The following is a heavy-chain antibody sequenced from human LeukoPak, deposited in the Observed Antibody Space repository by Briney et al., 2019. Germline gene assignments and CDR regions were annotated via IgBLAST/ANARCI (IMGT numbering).Heavy chain of an antibody. CDR2: ISAYNGNT. V-gene: IGHV1-18*01. D-gene: IGHD3-22*01. CDR1: GGTFSSYA. CDR3: ARGSSNSIRYYDSSGHFDY. J-gene: IGHJ4*02. Sequence: ASVKVSCKASGGTFSSYAISWVRQAPGQGLEWMGWISAYNGNTNYAQKLQGRVTMTTDTSTSTAYMELRSLRSDDTAVYYCARGSSNSIRYYDSSGHFDYWGQGTLVTVSS.